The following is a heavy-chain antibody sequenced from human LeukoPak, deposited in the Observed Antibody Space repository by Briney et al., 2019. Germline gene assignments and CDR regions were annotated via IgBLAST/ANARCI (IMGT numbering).Heavy chain of an antibody. J-gene: IGHJ5*02. CDR3: ARDRGGSSPFNWFDP. V-gene: IGHV1-3*01. Sequence: KFQGRVTITRDTSASTAYMELCSLRSEDTAVYYCARDRGGSSPFNWFDPWGQGTLVTVSS. D-gene: IGHD6-13*01.